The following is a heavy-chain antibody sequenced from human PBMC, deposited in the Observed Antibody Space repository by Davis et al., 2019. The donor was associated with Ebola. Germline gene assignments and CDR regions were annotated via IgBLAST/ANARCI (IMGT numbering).Heavy chain of an antibody. CDR1: EDSFTSHW. Sequence: KVSCKDSEDSFTSHWIGWVRQMPGKGLEWMGIIYTGDSDTRYSPSFRGQVTISADKSIKTAFLQWSSLKASDTAMYYCASLRRTITGMDDAFDIWGQGTMVTVSS. CDR2: IYTGDSDT. CDR3: ASLRRTITGMDDAFDI. J-gene: IGHJ3*02. D-gene: IGHD2-8*02. V-gene: IGHV5-51*01.